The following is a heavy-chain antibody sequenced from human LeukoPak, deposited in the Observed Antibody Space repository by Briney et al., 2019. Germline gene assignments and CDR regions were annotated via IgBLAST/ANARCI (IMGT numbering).Heavy chain of an antibody. D-gene: IGHD6-13*01. CDR1: GGSFSGYY. J-gene: IGHJ1*01. V-gene: IGHV4-34*01. Sequence: SETLSLICAVYGGSFSGYYWSLIRQPPGKGLEWIGEINHSGSTNYNPSLTSRVTISVDTSKTQFSLKLSSVTAADTAVYYCARRRAAAAGTAEYFQHWGQGTLVTVSS. CDR3: ARRRAAAAGTAEYFQH. CDR2: INHSGST.